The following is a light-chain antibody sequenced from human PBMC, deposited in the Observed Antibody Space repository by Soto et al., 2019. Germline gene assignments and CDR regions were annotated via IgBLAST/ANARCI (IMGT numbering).Light chain of an antibody. V-gene: IGKV3-15*01. CDR1: QSVSSD. J-gene: IGKJ2*01. Sequence: EIVITQSPVTLSVSPGERATFSCRASQSVSSDLAWYQQKPGQAPRLLIYGASTRATGIPARFSGSGSGTEFTLTISSLQSEDFGIYYCQQYKNWPTYTFGQGTKVDIK. CDR2: GAS. CDR3: QQYKNWPTYT.